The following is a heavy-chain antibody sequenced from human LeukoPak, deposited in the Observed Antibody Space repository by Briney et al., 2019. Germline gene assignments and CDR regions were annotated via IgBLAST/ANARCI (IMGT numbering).Heavy chain of an antibody. CDR3: AKDQGYSYGYVSY. J-gene: IGHJ4*02. D-gene: IGHD5-18*01. Sequence: GGSLRLSCTVSGFTVSSNSMSWVRQAPGKGLEWVSFIYSDNTHYSDSVKGRFTISRDNSKNTLYLQMNSLRPEDTAVYYCAKDQGYSYGYVSYWGQGTLVTVSS. CDR2: IYSDNT. V-gene: IGHV3-66*03. CDR1: GFTVSSNS.